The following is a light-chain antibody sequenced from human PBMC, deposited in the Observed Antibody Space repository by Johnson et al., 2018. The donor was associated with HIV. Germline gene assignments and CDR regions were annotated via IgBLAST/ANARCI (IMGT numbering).Light chain of an antibody. J-gene: IGLJ1*01. CDR1: TSNIGNNY. CDR2: ENN. CDR3: EIWIGSLT. Sequence: QSVLTQPPSVSAAPGQKVTISCSGGTSNIGNNYVSWYQHLPGTAPKLLIYENNKRRSGIPDRFSGAKSGTSATLAITRLQTGDEGDYYCEIWIGSLTIGTGTNVTVL. V-gene: IGLV1-51*02.